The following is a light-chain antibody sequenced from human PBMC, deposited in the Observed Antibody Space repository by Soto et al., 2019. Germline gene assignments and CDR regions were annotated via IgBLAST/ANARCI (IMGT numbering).Light chain of an antibody. V-gene: IGKV3-11*01. CDR3: QQRSNWPPRST. CDR1: QSVSSY. J-gene: IGKJ4*01. Sequence: EIVLTQSPATLSLSPGERATLSCRASQSVSSYLAWYQQKPGQAPRLLIYDASNRATGIPARFSGSGSGTDFTLTLSSLEPEDFAVYYCQQRSNWPPRSTFGGGTKVEIK. CDR2: DAS.